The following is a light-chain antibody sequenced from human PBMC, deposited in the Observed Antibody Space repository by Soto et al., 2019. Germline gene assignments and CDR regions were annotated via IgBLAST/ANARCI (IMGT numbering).Light chain of an antibody. Sequence: EMVMTQSPATLSVSPGERATLSCRASHSVSCNLAWYQQKPGQAPRLLTYGASTRATGVPARFSGSGSGTEFTLTISSLQSEDFAVDHYQHYNSWPRAFGQETKLESK. CDR3: QHYNSWPRA. V-gene: IGKV3-15*01. CDR1: HSVSCN. J-gene: IGKJ1*01. CDR2: GAS.